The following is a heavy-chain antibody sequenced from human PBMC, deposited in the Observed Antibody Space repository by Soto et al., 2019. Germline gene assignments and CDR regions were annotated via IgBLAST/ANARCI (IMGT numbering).Heavy chain of an antibody. CDR3: ARSYYDFWSGYSYYYYGMDV. CDR1: GGTFSSYA. J-gene: IGHJ6*02. Sequence: WASLKVSCKASGGTFSSYAISWVRQAPGQGLEWMGGIIPIFGTANYAQKFQGRVTITADESTSTAYMELSSLRSEDTAVYYCARSYYDFWSGYSYYYYGMDVWGQGTTVTVSS. CDR2: IIPIFGTA. D-gene: IGHD3-3*01. V-gene: IGHV1-69*13.